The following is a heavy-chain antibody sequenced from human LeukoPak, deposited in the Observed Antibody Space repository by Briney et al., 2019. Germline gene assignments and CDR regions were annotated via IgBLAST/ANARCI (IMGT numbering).Heavy chain of an antibody. J-gene: IGHJ4*02. CDR3: ARARSGVVLPWDY. CDR1: GGSISIGSYY. V-gene: IGHV4-61*01. D-gene: IGHD3-3*01. Sequence: PSETLSLTCTVSGGSISIGSYYWSWIRQPPGKGLEWIGYIYYSGSTNYNPSLKSRVTISVDTSKNQFSLKLSSVTAADTAVYYCARARSGVVLPWDYWGQGTLVTVSS. CDR2: IYYSGST.